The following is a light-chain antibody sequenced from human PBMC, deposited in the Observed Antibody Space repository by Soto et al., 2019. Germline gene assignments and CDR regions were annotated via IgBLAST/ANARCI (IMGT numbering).Light chain of an antibody. V-gene: IGLV1-44*01. CDR2: NNN. J-gene: IGLJ1*01. CDR1: SSNIGSNS. Sequence: QSVLTQPPSASGTPGQRVTISCSGSSSNIGSNSVSWYQQLPGTAPKLLIYNNNQRPSGVPDRFSGSKSGTSGSLAISGLQSGDEADYYCAAWDDSLNGYVFGTGTKLTVL. CDR3: AAWDDSLNGYV.